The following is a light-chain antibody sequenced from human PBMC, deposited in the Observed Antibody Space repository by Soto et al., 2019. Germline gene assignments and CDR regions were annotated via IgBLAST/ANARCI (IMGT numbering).Light chain of an antibody. CDR1: SSNVGSYKL. V-gene: IGLV2-23*02. CDR2: EVN. Sequence: QSALTQPASVSGSPGQSITISCTGTSSNVGSYKLVSWYQQHPGKAPKLMIFEVNKRPSGVPNRFSGSKSGNTASLTISGLKVEDEADYYCCSSGGSPTYVFGTGTKV. CDR3: CSSGGSPTYV. J-gene: IGLJ1*01.